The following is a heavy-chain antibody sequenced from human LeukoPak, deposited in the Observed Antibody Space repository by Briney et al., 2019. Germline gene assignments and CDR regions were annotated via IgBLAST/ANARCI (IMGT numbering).Heavy chain of an antibody. CDR1: GDSLSTYY. J-gene: IGHJ5*02. CDR3: ARVGVPAALGLNWFDP. Sequence: PSDTLSVTCTVSGDSLSTYYWSWIRQPPGKGLEWMGNIYYSGGTNYNPSLKSRVTILVDTSKNQFSLELSSVTAADTAVYYCARVGVPAALGLNWFDPWGQGTLVTVSS. D-gene: IGHD2-2*01. CDR2: IYYSGGT. V-gene: IGHV4-59*07.